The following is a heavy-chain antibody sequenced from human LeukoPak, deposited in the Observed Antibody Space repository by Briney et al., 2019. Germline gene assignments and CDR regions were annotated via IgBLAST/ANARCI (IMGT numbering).Heavy chain of an antibody. J-gene: IGHJ5*02. CDR3: ARPLFCAFDNCGYWLDP. D-gene: IGHD1-20*01. Sequence: GASVKVSCKTSGYTFTKYLIHWVRQSPGQGLEWVGTINPNADATNYAPRLQGRLTLTQDTSTSTVYMELRGLTPDDTAVYYCARPLFCAFDNCGYWLDPWGPGTLVTVSS. V-gene: IGHV1-46*01. CDR1: GYTFTKYL. CDR2: INPNADAT.